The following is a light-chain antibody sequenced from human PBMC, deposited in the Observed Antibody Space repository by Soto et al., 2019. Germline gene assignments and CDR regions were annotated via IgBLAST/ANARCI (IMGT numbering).Light chain of an antibody. CDR1: SSDVGGYDY. CDR2: EVN. CDR3: SSYSTTSTLV. Sequence: QSALTQPASVSGSPGQSVTISCTGASSDVGGYDYVSWYQQHLGKAPKLILYEVNNRPSGVSNHFSGSKSGNTASLIISGLQADDEADYYCSSYSTTSTLVFGSGTKLTVL. J-gene: IGLJ1*01. V-gene: IGLV2-14*01.